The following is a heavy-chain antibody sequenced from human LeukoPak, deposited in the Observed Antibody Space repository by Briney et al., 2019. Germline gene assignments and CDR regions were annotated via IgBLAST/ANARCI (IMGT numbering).Heavy chain of an antibody. V-gene: IGHV3-23*01. CDR3: AKESRYALYSSGWYGYLDY. CDR1: GFTLSSYA. J-gene: IGHJ4*02. Sequence: GGSLRLSCAVSGFTLSSYAMSWVGQAPGKGLEWVSAISGSGGSPQYADSGTGRFTISRDNSKNTQNRQMNSLRAEGTAVYYCAKESRYALYSSGWYGYLDYWGQGTLVTVSS. CDR2: ISGSGGSP. D-gene: IGHD6-19*01.